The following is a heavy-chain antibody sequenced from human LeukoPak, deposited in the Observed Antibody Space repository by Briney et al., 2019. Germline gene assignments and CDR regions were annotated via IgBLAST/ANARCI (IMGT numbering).Heavy chain of an antibody. V-gene: IGHV3-9*01. D-gene: IGHD2-2*01. CDR3: ARDFCTGCNYYFYGMDV. J-gene: IGHJ6*02. CDR1: GFALDDYV. CDR2: ISRDSANI. Sequence: PGRSLRLSCTASGFALDDYVMHWVRQTPGGGLEWVSGISRDSANIGYADSVKGRFTISRDNDENSLYLQMNSLTTEDTALYYCARDFCTGCNYYFYGMDVWGRGTTVTVSS.